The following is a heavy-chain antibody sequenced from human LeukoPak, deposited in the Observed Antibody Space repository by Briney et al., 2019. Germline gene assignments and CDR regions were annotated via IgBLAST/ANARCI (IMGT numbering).Heavy chain of an antibody. Sequence: GESLKISCKGSGYSFSTYFIGWVRQMPGEGLEWMGIIYPGDSDTRYSPSFQGQVTISADKSISTAYLQWSSLKASDTAMYYCARAYCGGDCSLDYWGQGTLVTVSS. D-gene: IGHD2-21*02. CDR3: ARAYCGGDCSLDY. CDR2: IYPGDSDT. J-gene: IGHJ4*02. V-gene: IGHV5-51*01. CDR1: GYSFSTYF.